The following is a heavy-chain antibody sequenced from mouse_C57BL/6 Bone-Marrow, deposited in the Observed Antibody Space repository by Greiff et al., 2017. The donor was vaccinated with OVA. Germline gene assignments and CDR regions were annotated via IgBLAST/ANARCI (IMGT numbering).Heavy chain of an antibody. CDR2: IRSKSNNYAT. J-gene: IGHJ3*01. D-gene: IGHD2-3*01. Sequence: EVKVEESGGGLVQPKGSLKLSCAASGFSFNTYAMNWVRQAPGKGLEWVARIRSKSNNYATYYADSVKDRFTISRDDSESMLYLQMNNLKTEDTAMYYCVRHGDDGPWFAYWGQGTLVTVSA. CDR1: GFSFNTYA. CDR3: VRHGDDGPWFAY. V-gene: IGHV10-1*01.